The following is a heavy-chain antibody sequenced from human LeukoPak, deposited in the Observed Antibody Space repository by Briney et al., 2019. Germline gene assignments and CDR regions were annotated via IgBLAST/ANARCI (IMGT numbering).Heavy chain of an antibody. CDR1: DDSISDYY. J-gene: IGHJ4*02. CDR3: TRGAGWLIDY. Sequence: SETLSLTCTVSDDSISDYYRGWIRQPPGKGLEWIGYIHNSGTSTYNLSLKSRVTISADTSKNQFSLKLNSLTTADTAVYYCTRGAGWLIDYWGQGILVTVSS. D-gene: IGHD3-16*01. CDR2: IHNSGTS. V-gene: IGHV4-59*01.